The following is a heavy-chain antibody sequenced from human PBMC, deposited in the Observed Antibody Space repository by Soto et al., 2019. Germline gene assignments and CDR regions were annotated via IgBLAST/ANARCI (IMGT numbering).Heavy chain of an antibody. V-gene: IGHV3-23*01. D-gene: IGHD3-3*01. Sequence: EVQLLESGGGLVQPGGSLRLSCAASGFTFISYAMSWVRQAPGKGLEWVSAISGSGGSTYYADSVKGRFTISRDNSKNTLYLQMNSLRAEDTAVYYCAKFYYDFWSGYLYFQHWGQGTLVTVSS. CDR2: ISGSGGST. CDR1: GFTFISYA. J-gene: IGHJ1*01. CDR3: AKFYYDFWSGYLYFQH.